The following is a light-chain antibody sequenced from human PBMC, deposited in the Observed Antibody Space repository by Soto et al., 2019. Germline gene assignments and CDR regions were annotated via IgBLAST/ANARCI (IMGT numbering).Light chain of an antibody. J-gene: IGKJ4*01. Sequence: EIVMTQSPATLSVSPGERATLSCRASQSVRFNLVWYQHKPGQPPRLLMYNASNRAAGISARFTGSGSGTDFTLHIDNLQSEDFAFYYCHQHNNWPSTFGGGTKLEI. CDR1: QSVRFN. V-gene: IGKV3-15*01. CDR3: HQHNNWPST. CDR2: NAS.